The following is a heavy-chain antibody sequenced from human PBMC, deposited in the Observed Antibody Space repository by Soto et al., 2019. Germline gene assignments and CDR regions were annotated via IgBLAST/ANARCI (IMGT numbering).Heavy chain of an antibody. CDR2: IKQDGSEK. CDR1: GFTFSSYW. D-gene: IGHD1-26*01. Sequence: GESLKISCAASGFTFSSYWMSWVRQAPGKGLEWVANIKQDGSEKYYVDSVKGRFTISRDNAKNSLYLQMNSLRAEDTAVYYCARGGGSYYENAFDIWGQGTMVTVSS. CDR3: ARGGGSYYENAFDI. V-gene: IGHV3-7*01. J-gene: IGHJ3*02.